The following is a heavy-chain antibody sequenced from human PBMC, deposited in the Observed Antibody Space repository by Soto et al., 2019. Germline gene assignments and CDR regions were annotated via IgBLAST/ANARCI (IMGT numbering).Heavy chain of an antibody. D-gene: IGHD4-17*01. CDR2: INHSGST. CDR3: ARDKLYGDYMLGSDY. CDR1: GGSFSGYY. V-gene: IGHV4-34*01. J-gene: IGHJ4*02. Sequence: SETLSLTCAIYGGSFSGYYWSWIRQPPGKGLEWIGEINHSGSTNYNPSLKSRVTISVDTSKNQFSLKLSSVTAADTAVYYCARDKLYGDYMLGSDYWGQGTLVTVS.